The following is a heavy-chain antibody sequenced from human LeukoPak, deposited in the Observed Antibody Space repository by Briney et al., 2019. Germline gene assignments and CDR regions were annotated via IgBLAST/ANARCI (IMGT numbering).Heavy chain of an antibody. CDR3: ARWGYSSSWTITPRWFDP. CDR1: GGSISSSSYY. J-gene: IGHJ5*02. V-gene: IGHV4-39*07. CDR2: IYYSGST. D-gene: IGHD6-13*01. Sequence: SETLSLTCTVSGGSISSSSYYWGWIRQPPGKGLEWIGSIYYSGSTYYNPSLKSRVTISVDTSKNQFSLKLSSVTAADTAVYYCARWGYSSSWTITPRWFDPWGQGTLVTVSS.